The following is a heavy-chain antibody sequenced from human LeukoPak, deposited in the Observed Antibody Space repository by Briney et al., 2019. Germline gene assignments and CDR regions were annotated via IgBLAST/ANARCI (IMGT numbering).Heavy chain of an antibody. CDR2: ISSNGAGT. J-gene: IGHJ4*02. CDR1: GFSISTYA. CDR3: ARTTYTSPDY. V-gene: IGHV3-64*01. Sequence: GGSLRLSCAAYGFSISTYAMHRVRQAPGKGLEFVSGISSNGAGTYYANSVKGRFTISRDISKNTLYLQMGSLRAEDMAVYYCARTTYTSPDYWGQGTLVTVSS. D-gene: IGHD1-14*01.